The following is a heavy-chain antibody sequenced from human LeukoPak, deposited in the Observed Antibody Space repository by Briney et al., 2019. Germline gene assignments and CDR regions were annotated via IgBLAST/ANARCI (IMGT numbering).Heavy chain of an antibody. Sequence: ASVKVSCKASGYTFTNYAIHWVRQAPGQRFEWMGWINAANGHTKYSQEFQDRITITRDAFATTAYMELSNLRSEDMALYYCARVRIAGHYMDVWGKGTTVTVSS. CDR2: INAANGHT. D-gene: IGHD1-26*01. CDR1: GYTFTNYA. CDR3: ARVRIAGHYMDV. J-gene: IGHJ6*03. V-gene: IGHV1-3*03.